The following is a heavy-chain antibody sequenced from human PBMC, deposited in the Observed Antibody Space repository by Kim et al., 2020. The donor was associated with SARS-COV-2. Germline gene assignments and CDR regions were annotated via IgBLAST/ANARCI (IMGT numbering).Heavy chain of an antibody. V-gene: IGHV3-43*02. CDR3: AKDAYDFWSGYPPPERYFDY. J-gene: IGHJ4*02. CDR2: ISGDGGST. Sequence: GGSLRLSCAASGFTFDDYAMHWVRQAPGKGLEWVSLISGDGGSTYYADSVKGRFTISRDNSKNSLYLQMNSLRTEDTALYYCAKDAYDFWSGYPPPERYFDYWGQGTLVTVSS. CDR1: GFTFDDYA. D-gene: IGHD3-3*01.